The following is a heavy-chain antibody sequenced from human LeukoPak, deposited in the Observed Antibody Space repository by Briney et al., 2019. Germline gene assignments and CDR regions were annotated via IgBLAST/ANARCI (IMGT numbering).Heavy chain of an antibody. D-gene: IGHD3-22*01. CDR2: INHSGST. CDR1: GGSFSGYY. Sequence: SETQSLTCAVYGGSFSGYYWSWIRQPPGKGLEWIGEINHSGSTNYNPSLKSRVTISVDTSKNQFSLKLSSVTAADTAVYYCARTTGEDSSGYDYWGQGTLVTVSS. V-gene: IGHV4-34*01. CDR3: ARTTGEDSSGYDY. J-gene: IGHJ4*02.